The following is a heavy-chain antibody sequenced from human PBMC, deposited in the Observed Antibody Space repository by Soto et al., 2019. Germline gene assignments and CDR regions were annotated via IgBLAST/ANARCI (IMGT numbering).Heavy chain of an antibody. D-gene: IGHD3-10*01. J-gene: IGHJ5*02. Sequence: QVQLVQSGAEVKKPGASVKVSCKASGYTFTSYAMHWVRQAPGQRLEWMGWINAGNGNTKYSQKFQGRVTITRDTSASTAYMELSSLRSEDTAVYYCARSRLWFGEYVHDRGWFDPWGQGNLVTVSS. V-gene: IGHV1-3*01. CDR1: GYTFTSYA. CDR2: INAGNGNT. CDR3: ARSRLWFGEYVHDRGWFDP.